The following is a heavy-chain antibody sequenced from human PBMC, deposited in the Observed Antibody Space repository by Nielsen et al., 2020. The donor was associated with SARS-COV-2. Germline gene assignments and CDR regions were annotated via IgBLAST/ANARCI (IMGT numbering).Heavy chain of an antibody. CDR3: ARLGLQAAAGTMGGMDV. D-gene: IGHD6-13*01. CDR1: GYSFTSYW. V-gene: IGHV5-10-1*01. J-gene: IGHJ6*02. Sequence: GESLKISCKGSGYSFTSYWISWVRQMPGKGLEWIGRIDPSDSYTNYSPSFQGHVTISADKSISTAYLQWSSLKASDTAMYYCARLGLQAAAGTMGGMDVWGQGTTVTVSS. CDR2: IDPSDSYT.